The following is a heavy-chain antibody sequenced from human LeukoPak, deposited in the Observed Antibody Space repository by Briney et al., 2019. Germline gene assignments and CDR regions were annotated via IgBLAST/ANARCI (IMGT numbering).Heavy chain of an antibody. J-gene: IGHJ4*02. Sequence: GGSLRLSCAASGLTFSSYSMNWVRQAPGKGLEWVSSISSSSSYIYYADSVKGRFTISRDNAKNSLYLQMNSLRAEDTAVYYCARDLTRGYYDSSGYSTFDYWGQGTLVTVSS. CDR3: ARDLTRGYYDSSGYSTFDY. CDR2: ISSSSSYI. CDR1: GLTFSSYS. D-gene: IGHD3-22*01. V-gene: IGHV3-21*01.